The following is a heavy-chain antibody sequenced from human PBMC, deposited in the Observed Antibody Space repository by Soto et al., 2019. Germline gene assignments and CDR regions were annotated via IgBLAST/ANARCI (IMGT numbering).Heavy chain of an antibody. CDR1: GGSISSSSYY. V-gene: IGHV4-39*01. CDR2: IYYSGST. Sequence: SETLSLTCTVSGGSISSSSYYWGWIRQPPGKGLEWIGSIYYSGSTYYNPSLKSRVTISVDTSKNQFSLKLSSVTAADTAVCYCARTRYCSSTSCFGIFDYWGQGTLVTVSS. D-gene: IGHD2-2*01. J-gene: IGHJ4*02. CDR3: ARTRYCSSTSCFGIFDY.